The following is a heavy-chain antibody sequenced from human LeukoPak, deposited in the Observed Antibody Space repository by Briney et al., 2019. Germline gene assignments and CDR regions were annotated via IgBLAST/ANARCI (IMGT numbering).Heavy chain of an antibody. CDR3: GRGGNGGNWRSLAY. CDR2: ISYDESTT. CDR1: KFTFSNYG. J-gene: IGHJ4*02. V-gene: IGHV3-30*03. D-gene: IGHD4-23*01. Sequence: GRSLRLSCAASKFTFSNYGMHWVRQAPGKGLEWVAVISYDESTTYYADSVKGRFTISRDNSKNTLYLQMNSLRHEYTAVYYGGRGGNGGNWRSLAYGAQEPLATVSS.